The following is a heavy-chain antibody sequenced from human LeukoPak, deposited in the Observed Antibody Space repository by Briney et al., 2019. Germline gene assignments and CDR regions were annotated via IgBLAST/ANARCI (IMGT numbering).Heavy chain of an antibody. CDR1: GFTVSSIY. V-gene: IGHV3-23*01. J-gene: IGHJ4*02. D-gene: IGHD5-12*01. Sequence: GGSLRLSCAASGFTVSSIYMSWVRQAPGKGLEWVSAISGSGGSTYYADSVKGRFTISRDNSKNTLYLQMNSLRAEDTAVYYCAKFDLSGYEPLDYFDYWGQGTLVTVSS. CDR2: ISGSGGST. CDR3: AKFDLSGYEPLDYFDY.